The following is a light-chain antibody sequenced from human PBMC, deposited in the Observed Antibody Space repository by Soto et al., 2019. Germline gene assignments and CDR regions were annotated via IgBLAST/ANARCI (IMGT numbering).Light chain of an antibody. CDR2: DAS. CDR1: QSVSTS. J-gene: IGKJ1*01. CDR3: QVRDVWPS. V-gene: IGKV3-11*01. Sequence: IVLTQSPATLSLSPGERAALSCRASQSVSTSLAWYQHKPGQAPRLFIYDASTNAPGIPARFSGSGSGTDFTLTISSLEPEDFAVYYCQVRDVWPSFGQGTKVEIK.